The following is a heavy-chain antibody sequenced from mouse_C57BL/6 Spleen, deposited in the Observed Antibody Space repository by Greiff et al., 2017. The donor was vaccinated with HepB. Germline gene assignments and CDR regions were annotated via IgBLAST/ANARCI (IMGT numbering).Heavy chain of an antibody. V-gene: IGHV1-82*01. CDR2: IYPGDGDT. J-gene: IGHJ3*01. D-gene: IGHD1-1*01. CDR3: ARRDYYGSNYDWFAY. Sequence: QVQLQQSGPELVKPGASVKISCKASGYAFSSSWMNWVKQRPGKGLEWIGRIYPGDGDTNYNGKFKGKATLTADKSSSTAYMQLSSLTSEDSAVYFCARRDYYGSNYDWFAYWGQGTLVTVSA. CDR1: GYAFSSSW.